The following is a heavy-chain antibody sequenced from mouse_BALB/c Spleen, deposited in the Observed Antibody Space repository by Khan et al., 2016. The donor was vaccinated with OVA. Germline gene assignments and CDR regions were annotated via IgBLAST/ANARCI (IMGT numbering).Heavy chain of an antibody. CDR1: GYTFTNSW. D-gene: IGHD2-3*01. CDR3: TREGGDGSSFAY. J-gene: IGHJ3*01. CDR2: IYPSDSYI. V-gene: IGHV1-69*02. Sequence: QVQLQQSGTELVRPGASVKLSCKASGYTFTNSWINWVKQRPGHGLEWIGNIYPSDSYINYNQKFRDKATLTVDKSSTTAYMHLSSPTSEDSAVYYSTREGGDGSSFAYWGQGTLVTVSA.